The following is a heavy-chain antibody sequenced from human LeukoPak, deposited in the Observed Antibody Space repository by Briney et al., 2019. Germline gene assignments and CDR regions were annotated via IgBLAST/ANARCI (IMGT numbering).Heavy chain of an antibody. CDR1: GGSISSGGYY. J-gene: IGHJ4*02. CDR2: IYYSGST. V-gene: IGHV4-31*03. CDR3: ARKPKYYFDY. Sequence: SETLSLTCTVSGGSISSGGYYWSWIRQHPGKGLEWIGYIYYSGSTYYNPSLKSRVTISVDTSKNQFSLKLSSVTAADTAVYYCARKPKYYFDYWGQGTLVTVSS.